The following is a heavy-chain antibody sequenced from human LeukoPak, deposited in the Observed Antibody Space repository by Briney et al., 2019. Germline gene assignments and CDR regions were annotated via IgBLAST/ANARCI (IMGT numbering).Heavy chain of an antibody. CDR1: GGSISSYY. Sequence: SETLSLTCTVSGGSISSYYWSWIRQPPGKGLEWIGYIYYSGSTKYNPSLKSRVTISVDTSKNQFSLKLSSVTAADTAVYYCARGEWDLLFDYWGQETLVTVSS. CDR2: IYYSGST. CDR3: ARGEWDLLFDY. D-gene: IGHD1-26*01. J-gene: IGHJ4*02. V-gene: IGHV4-59*01.